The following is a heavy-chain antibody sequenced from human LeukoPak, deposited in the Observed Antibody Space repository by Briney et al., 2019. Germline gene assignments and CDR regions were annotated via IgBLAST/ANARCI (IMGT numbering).Heavy chain of an antibody. D-gene: IGHD6-19*01. V-gene: IGHV3-74*01. CDR1: GFTFSKYW. Sequence: PGGSLRLSCAASGFTFSKYWMLWVRQAPGKGLESVSRINTDGTVTTYVDSVKGRFTVSRDNADNTMFLQMNSVRDEDTAVYYCATKQWLAPPPDSWGQGTPVTVSS. J-gene: IGHJ4*02. CDR3: ATKQWLAPPPDS. CDR2: INTDGTVT.